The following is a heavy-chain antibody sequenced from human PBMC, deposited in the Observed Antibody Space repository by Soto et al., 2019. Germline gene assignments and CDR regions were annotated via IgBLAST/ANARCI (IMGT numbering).Heavy chain of an antibody. CDR2: ISWNSGSI. J-gene: IGHJ4*02. Sequence: GGSLRLSCAASGFTFDDYAMHWVRQAPGKGLEWVSGISWNSGSIGYADSVKGRFTISRDNAKNSLYLQMNSLRAEDTALYYCAKDISRRYSSYDFRIFDYWGQGTLVTVSS. CDR3: AKDISRRYSSYDFRIFDY. D-gene: IGHD5-12*01. V-gene: IGHV3-9*01. CDR1: GFTFDDYA.